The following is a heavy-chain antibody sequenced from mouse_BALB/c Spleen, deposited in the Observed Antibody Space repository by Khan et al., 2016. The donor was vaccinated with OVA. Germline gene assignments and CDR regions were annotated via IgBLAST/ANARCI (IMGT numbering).Heavy chain of an antibody. J-gene: IGHJ4*01. D-gene: IGHD1-1*01. CDR2: IGPGSSNT. CDR1: GYTFTSYW. Sequence: DLVKPGTSVKLYCKASGYTFTSYWINWIKQRPGQGLEWIGRIGPGSSNTYYNEMFKGKAALTVDKSSSTAYIQLSSLSSEDSAVYFGAWENYKGRSWYDMDYWGQGTSLTVSS. V-gene: IGHV1S41*01. CDR3: AWENYKGRSWYDMDY.